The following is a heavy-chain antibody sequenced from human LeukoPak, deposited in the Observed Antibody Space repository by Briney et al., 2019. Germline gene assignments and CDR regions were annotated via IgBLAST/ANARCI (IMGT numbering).Heavy chain of an antibody. D-gene: IGHD3-22*01. CDR3: ARGADSSAYYATDY. CDR2: INVGNGDT. J-gene: IGHJ4*02. V-gene: IGHV1-3*01. CDR1: GYTFITYA. Sequence: ASVKVSCKTSGYTFITYAIHWVRQAPGQRLEWMGWINVGNGDTKYSQNFQDRVTITRDTSASTAYMEVSSLRSEDTAVYYCARGADSSAYYATDYWGQGTLVTVSS.